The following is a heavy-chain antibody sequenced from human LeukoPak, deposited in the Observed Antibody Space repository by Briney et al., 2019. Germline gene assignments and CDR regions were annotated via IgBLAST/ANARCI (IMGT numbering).Heavy chain of an antibody. CDR3: ARDGASSSSGWYSLSAFDY. Sequence: ASVKVSCKASGYTFTSYYMHWVRQAPGQGLEWMGIINPSGGSTSYAQKFQGRVTMTRDTSTSTVYMELSSLRSEDTAVYYCARDGASSSSGWYSLSAFDYWGQGTLVTVSS. D-gene: IGHD6-19*01. J-gene: IGHJ4*02. CDR1: GYTFTSYY. V-gene: IGHV1-46*01. CDR2: INPSGGST.